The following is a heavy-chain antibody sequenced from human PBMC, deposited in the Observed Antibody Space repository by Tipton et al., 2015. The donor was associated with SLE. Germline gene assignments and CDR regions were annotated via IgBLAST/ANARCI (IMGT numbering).Heavy chain of an antibody. CDR3: ASTIYDFWTN. J-gene: IGHJ4*02. CDR2: IYYSGST. Sequence: TLSLTCTVSGGSINSRYWSWIRQPPGKGLEWIGYIYYSGSTNYNPSLKSRVTISVDTSKNQFSLKLSSVTAADTAVYYCASTIYDFWTNWGQGALVTVSS. CDR1: GGSINSRY. D-gene: IGHD3-3*01. V-gene: IGHV4-59*11.